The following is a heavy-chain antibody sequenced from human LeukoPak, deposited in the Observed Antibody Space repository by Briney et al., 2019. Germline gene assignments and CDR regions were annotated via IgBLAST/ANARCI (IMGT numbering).Heavy chain of an antibody. V-gene: IGHV4-34*01. J-gene: IGHJ6*03. CDR1: GGSFSGYY. CDR2: INHSGST. CDR3: ARHRRMVRGVTPHYYYMDV. Sequence: SETLSLTCAVYGGSFSGYYWSWVRQPPGKGLEWIGEINHSGSTNYNPSLKSRVTISVDTSKNQFSLKLSSVTAADTAVYYCARHRRMVRGVTPHYYYMDVWGKGTTVTISS. D-gene: IGHD3-10*01.